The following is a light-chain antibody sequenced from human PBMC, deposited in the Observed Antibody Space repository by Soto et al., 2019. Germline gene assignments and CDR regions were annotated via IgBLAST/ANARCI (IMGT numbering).Light chain of an antibody. CDR3: QQSYSTPKT. Sequence: DIQMTQSPSSLSASVGDRVTITCRASQSISSYLNWYQQKPGKAPKLLIYAASSFQSGVPSRFGGSGSGTDFTLTISSLQPEDFATYYCQQSYSTPKTFGQGTKVDIK. V-gene: IGKV1-39*01. CDR2: AAS. CDR1: QSISSY. J-gene: IGKJ1*01.